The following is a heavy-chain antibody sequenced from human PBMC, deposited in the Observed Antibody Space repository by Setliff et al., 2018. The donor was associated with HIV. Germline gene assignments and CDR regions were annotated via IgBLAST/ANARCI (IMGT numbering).Heavy chain of an antibody. J-gene: IGHJ4*02. CDR3: AIRDRSFDFWSGYYQRDF. Sequence: SETLSLTCTVSGGSINGHSWSWIRQPPGKVLEWIGSIYYSGTTYYKSSLKSRVTISVDTSESHFSLRLNSVSAADTGVYYCAIRDRSFDFWSGYYQRDFWSQGTLVTVSS. CDR1: GGSINGHS. D-gene: IGHD3-3*01. V-gene: IGHV4-59*05. CDR2: IYYSGTT.